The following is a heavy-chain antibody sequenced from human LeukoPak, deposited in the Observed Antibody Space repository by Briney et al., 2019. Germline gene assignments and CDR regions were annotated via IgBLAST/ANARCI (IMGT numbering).Heavy chain of an antibody. CDR3: ARTVVVVAADYWFDP. CDR1: GYTFTSYA. J-gene: IGHJ5*02. V-gene: IGHV7-4-1*02. D-gene: IGHD2-15*01. Sequence: ASVKVSCKASGYTFTSYAMNWVRQAPGQGLEWMGWINTNTGNPTYAQGFTGRFVFSLDTSVSTAYLQISSLKAEDTAVYYCARTVVVVAADYWFDPGGQGTLVTVSS. CDR2: INTNTGNP.